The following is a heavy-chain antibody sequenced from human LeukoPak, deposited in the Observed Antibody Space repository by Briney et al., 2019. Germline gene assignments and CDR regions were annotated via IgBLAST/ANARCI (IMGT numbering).Heavy chain of an antibody. CDR2: IYTSGST. CDR3: ARSRELRN. V-gene: IGHV4-61*02. Sequence: SETLSLTCTVSGGSISSGSYYWSWIRQPAGKGLEWIGRIYTSGSTNYNPSLKSRVTISVDTSKNQFSLKLSSVTAADTAVYYCARSRELRNWGQGTLVTVSS. J-gene: IGHJ4*02. CDR1: GGSISSGSYY. D-gene: IGHD3-10*01.